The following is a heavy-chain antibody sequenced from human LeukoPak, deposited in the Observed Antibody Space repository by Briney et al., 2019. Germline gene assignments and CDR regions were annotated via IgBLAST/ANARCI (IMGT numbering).Heavy chain of an antibody. CDR1: GCTFSSYA. Sequence: GGSLRLSCAGSGCTFSSYAMSWVRQAPGKGLEWVSAISGSGGSTYYADSVKGRFTISRDNSKNTLYLQMNSLRAEDTAVYYCANQVLPFDYWGQGTLVTVSS. J-gene: IGHJ4*02. CDR2: ISGSGGST. CDR3: ANQVLPFDY. D-gene: IGHD2-8*02. V-gene: IGHV3-23*01.